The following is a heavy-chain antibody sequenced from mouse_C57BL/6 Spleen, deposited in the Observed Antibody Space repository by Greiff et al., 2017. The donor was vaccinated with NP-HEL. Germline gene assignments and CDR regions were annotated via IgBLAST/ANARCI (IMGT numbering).Heavy chain of an antibody. V-gene: IGHV1-64*01. CDR1: GYTFTSYW. D-gene: IGHD1-1*01. J-gene: IGHJ2*01. Sequence: QVQLKQSGAELVKPGASVKLSCKASGYTFTSYWMHWVKQRPGQGLEWIGMIHPNSGSTNYNEKFKSKATLTVDKSSSTAYMQLSSLTSEDSAVYYCAKCKVITTEAFDYWGQGTTLTVSS. CDR3: AKCKVITTEAFDY. CDR2: IHPNSGST.